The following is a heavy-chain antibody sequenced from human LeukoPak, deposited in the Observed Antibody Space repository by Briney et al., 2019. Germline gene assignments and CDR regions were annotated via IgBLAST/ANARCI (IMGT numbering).Heavy chain of an antibody. CDR2: IIGGGGST. CDR3: ARRAGAYSHPYDY. V-gene: IGHV3-23*01. D-gene: IGHD4/OR15-4a*01. J-gene: IGHJ4*02. Sequence: GGSLRLACAAAGFPFSSHGMSWVRQAPGKGREWVSGIIGGGGSTYYADSVKGRFTISRDNSKNTLYLQMNSLRAEDSAVYYCARRAGAYSHPYDYWGQGTLVTVSS. CDR1: GFPFSSHG.